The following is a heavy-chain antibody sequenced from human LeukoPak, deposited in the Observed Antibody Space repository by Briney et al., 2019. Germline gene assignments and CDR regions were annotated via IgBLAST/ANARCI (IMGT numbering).Heavy chain of an antibody. J-gene: IGHJ4*02. CDR2: IYYSGTT. D-gene: IGHD4/OR15-4a*01. V-gene: IGHV4-59*01. CDR3: ARMGAIAGASANPDY. CDR1: GGSISGYY. Sequence: SETLSLTCTVSGGSISGYYWSWIRQPPGKGLEWIRYIYYSGTTDYSPSLRSRVTMSLDTSKNQFSLKLSSVTTADTAVYYCARMGAIAGASANPDYWGQGTLVSVSS.